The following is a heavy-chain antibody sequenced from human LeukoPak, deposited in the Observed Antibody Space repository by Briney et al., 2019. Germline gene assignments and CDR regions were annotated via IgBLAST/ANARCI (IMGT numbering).Heavy chain of an antibody. CDR2: IYSGGST. J-gene: IGHJ4*02. V-gene: IGHV3-53*01. Sequence: SGGSLRLSCAASGFTVSSNYMSWVRQAPGKGLEWVSVIYSGGSTYYADSVKGRFTISRDNSKNTLFLQMDNLGAEDTAEYYCATYDTSGYFFAYWGQGTLVTVSS. CDR1: GFTVSSNY. D-gene: IGHD3-22*01. CDR3: ATYDTSGYFFAY.